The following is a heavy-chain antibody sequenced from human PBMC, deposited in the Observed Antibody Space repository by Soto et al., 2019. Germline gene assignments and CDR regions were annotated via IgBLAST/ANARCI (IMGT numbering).Heavy chain of an antibody. CDR3: AREKDFWSGYYFDY. V-gene: IGHV4-38-2*02. J-gene: IGHJ4*02. Sequence: PSETLSLTCAVSGYSISSGYYWGWIRQPPGKGLEWIGSIYHSGSTYYNPSLKSRVTISVDTSKNQFSLKLSSVTAADTAVYYCAREKDFWSGYYFDYWGQGTLVTVS. D-gene: IGHD3-3*01. CDR2: IYHSGST. CDR1: GYSISSGYY.